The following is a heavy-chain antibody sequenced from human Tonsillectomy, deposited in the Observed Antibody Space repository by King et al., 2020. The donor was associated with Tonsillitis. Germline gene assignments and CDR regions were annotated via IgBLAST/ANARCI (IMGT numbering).Heavy chain of an antibody. V-gene: IGHV3-23*04. CDR2: IRVSSANT. CDR3: AKIGDSSVYYIDY. D-gene: IGHD6-19*01. CDR1: GFTFSSSA. J-gene: IGHJ4*02. Sequence: VQLVESGGGLVQPGGSLRLSCAASGFTFSSSAMSWVRQAPGNGLEWVSAIRVSSANTYYADSVKGRFTISRDNSKNTLYLQMNSLRAEDTALYYCAKIGDSSVYYIDYWGQGTLVTVSS.